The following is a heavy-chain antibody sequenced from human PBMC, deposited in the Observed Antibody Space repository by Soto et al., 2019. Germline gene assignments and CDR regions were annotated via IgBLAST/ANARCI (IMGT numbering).Heavy chain of an antibody. CDR1: GGSFSGYY. V-gene: IGHV4-34*01. CDR2: INHSGST. CDR3: ARYGYDSSGRRYFQH. D-gene: IGHD3-22*01. Sequence: SETLSLTCAVYGGSFSGYYWTWIRQPPGKGLEWIGEINHSGSTNYNPSLKSRVTISVDTSKNQFSLKLSSVTAADTAVYYCARYGYDSSGRRYFQHWGQGTLVTVSS. J-gene: IGHJ1*01.